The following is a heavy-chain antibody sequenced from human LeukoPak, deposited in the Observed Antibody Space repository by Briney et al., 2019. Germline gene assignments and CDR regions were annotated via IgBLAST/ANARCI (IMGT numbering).Heavy chain of an antibody. Sequence: PGGSLRLSCAASGFTFSDYYMSGIRQAPGKGLEWVSYISSSGSTIYYTDSLKGRFTISRDNAKNSLYLQMNSLRAEDTAVYYCARCDSSGYYFYYYYYMDVWGKGTTVTVSS. J-gene: IGHJ6*03. CDR1: GFTFSDYY. V-gene: IGHV3-11*04. CDR3: ARCDSSGYYFYYYYYMDV. D-gene: IGHD3-22*01. CDR2: ISSSGSTI.